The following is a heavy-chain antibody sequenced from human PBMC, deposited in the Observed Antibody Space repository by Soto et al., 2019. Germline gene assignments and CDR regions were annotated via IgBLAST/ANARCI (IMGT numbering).Heavy chain of an antibody. V-gene: IGHV4-30-2*01. D-gene: IGHD3-10*01. Sequence: QLQLQESGSGLVKPSQTLSLTCAVSGGSISSGGYSWSWIRQPPGKGLEWIGYIYHSGSTYYNPSLKSRVTISVDRSKNQFSLKLSSVTAADTAVYYCARDRWFGESSGWFDPWGQGTLVTVSS. J-gene: IGHJ5*02. CDR2: IYHSGST. CDR1: GGSISSGGYS. CDR3: ARDRWFGESSGWFDP.